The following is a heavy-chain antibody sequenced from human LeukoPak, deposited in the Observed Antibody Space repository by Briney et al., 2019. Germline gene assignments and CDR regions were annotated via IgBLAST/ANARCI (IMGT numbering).Heavy chain of an antibody. Sequence: SGGSLRLSCAASGFTFSHYAMHWVRQAPGKGLEWVALISNDGSFKLYAGSVKGRFTISRDDSKNTLDLQLSSLRAEDTAVYYCAKDGFCSSTSCYPNHFNSWGQGTLVTVSS. V-gene: IGHV3-30*18. J-gene: IGHJ4*02. CDR3: AKDGFCSSTSCYPNHFNS. CDR1: GFTFSHYA. D-gene: IGHD2-2*03. CDR2: ISNDGSFK.